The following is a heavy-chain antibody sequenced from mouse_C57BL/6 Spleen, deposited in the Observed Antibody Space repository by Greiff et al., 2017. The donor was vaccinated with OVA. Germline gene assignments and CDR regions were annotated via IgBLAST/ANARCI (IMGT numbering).Heavy chain of an antibody. CDR1: GYAFSSSW. J-gene: IGHJ4*01. D-gene: IGHD1-1*01. CDR3: ARWDYAAMDY. Sequence: VQLQQSGPELVKPGASVKISCKASGYAFSSSWMNWVKQRPGKGLEWIGRIYPGDGDTNYNGKFKGKATLTADKSSSTAYMQLSSLTSEDSAVYVCARWDYAAMDYWGQGTSVTVSS. V-gene: IGHV1-82*01. CDR2: IYPGDGDT.